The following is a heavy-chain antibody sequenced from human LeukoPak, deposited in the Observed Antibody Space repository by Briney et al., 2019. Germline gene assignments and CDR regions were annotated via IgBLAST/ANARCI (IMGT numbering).Heavy chain of an antibody. V-gene: IGHV3-11*04. D-gene: IGHD3-3*01. CDR3: ATNYDFWSGYSPYYYYYMDV. J-gene: IGHJ6*03. CDR2: ISSSSSTI. CDR1: GFTFSDYY. Sequence: PGGSLRLSCAASGFTFSDYYMSWIRQAPGKGLEWVSYISSSSSTIYYADSVKGRFTISRDNAKNSLYLQMNSLRAEDTAVYYCATNYDFWSGYSPYYYYYMDVWGKGTTVTVSS.